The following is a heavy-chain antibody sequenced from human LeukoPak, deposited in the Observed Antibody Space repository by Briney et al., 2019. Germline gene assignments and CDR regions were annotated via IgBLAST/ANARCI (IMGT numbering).Heavy chain of an antibody. CDR1: GGSFSGYY. V-gene: IGHV4-34*01. J-gene: IGHJ6*02. D-gene: IGHD3-10*01. Sequence: PSETLSLTCAVYGGSFSGYYWSWIRQPPGKGLEWIGEINHSGSTNYNPSLKSRVTISVDTSKNQFSLKLSSVIAADTAVYYCARGMVRGVIRYYYYGMDVWGQGTTVTVSS. CDR3: ARGMVRGVIRYYYYGMDV. CDR2: INHSGST.